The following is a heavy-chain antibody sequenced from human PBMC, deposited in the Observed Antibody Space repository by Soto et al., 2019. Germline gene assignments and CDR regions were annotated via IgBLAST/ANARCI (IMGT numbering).Heavy chain of an antibody. V-gene: IGHV3-48*01. CDR2: ISSSRSAI. J-gene: IGHJ3*01. D-gene: IGHD3-22*01. CDR1: GFTFSSYN. Sequence: PGGSLRLSCAASGFTFSSYNMNWVRQAPGKGLEWVSYISSSRSAIYYADSVKGRFTISRDNAKNSLFLQMNSLRAEDTAVYYCARDQLYYNDISGRPLNAFDVWGQGTMVTVSS. CDR3: ARDQLYYNDISGRPLNAFDV.